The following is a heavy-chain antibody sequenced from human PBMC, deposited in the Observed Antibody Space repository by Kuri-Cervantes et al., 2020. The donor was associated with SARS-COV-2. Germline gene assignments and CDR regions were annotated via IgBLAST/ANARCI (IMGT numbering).Heavy chain of an antibody. CDR2: ISGGGGST. CDR1: GFKFGDYD. CDR3: AKDLKNYYYYMDV. J-gene: IGHJ6*03. Sequence: GESLKISCTASGFKFGDYDMTWVRQAPGKGLEWVSAISGGGGSTYYADSVKGRFTISRDNSKNTLYLQMNSLRAEDTAVYYCAKDLKNYYYYMDVWGKGTTVTVSS. V-gene: IGHV3-23*01.